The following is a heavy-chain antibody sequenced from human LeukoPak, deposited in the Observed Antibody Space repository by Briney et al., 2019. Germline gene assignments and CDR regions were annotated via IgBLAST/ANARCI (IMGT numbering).Heavy chain of an antibody. CDR3: ARSDTIFGVGDY. CDR1: GFTFSSYA. Sequence: GGSLRLSCAASGFTFSSYAMHWVRQAPGKGLEWVAVISYDGSNKYYADSVKGRFTISRDNSKNTLYLQMNSLRAEDTAVYYCARSDTIFGVGDYWGQGTLVTVSS. V-gene: IGHV3-30-3*01. CDR2: ISYDGSNK. J-gene: IGHJ4*02. D-gene: IGHD3-3*01.